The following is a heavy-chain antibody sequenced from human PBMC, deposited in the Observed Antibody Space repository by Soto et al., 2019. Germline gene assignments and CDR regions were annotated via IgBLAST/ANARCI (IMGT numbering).Heavy chain of an antibody. Sequence: SETLSLTCTVSGGSISSGDYYWSWIRQPPGKGLEWIGYIYYSGSTYYNPSLKSRVTISVDTSKNQFSLKLSSVTAADTAVYYCAKQVVVAATMWFDPWGRGSLVPVSS. D-gene: IGHD2-15*01. CDR1: GGSISSGDYY. CDR2: IYYSGST. V-gene: IGHV4-30-4*01. CDR3: AKQVVVAATMWFDP. J-gene: IGHJ5*02.